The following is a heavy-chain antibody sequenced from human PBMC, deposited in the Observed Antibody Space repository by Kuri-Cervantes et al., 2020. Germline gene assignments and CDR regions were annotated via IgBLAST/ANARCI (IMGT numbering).Heavy chain of an antibody. CDR3: ARAVMDSSGYILGMYDY. Sequence: SVKVSCKASGGSFSSYAISWVRQAPGQGLEWMGGIIPIFGTANYAQKFQGRVPITTDESTSTAYMELSSLRSEDTAVYYCARAVMDSSGYILGMYDYWGQGTLVTVSS. J-gene: IGHJ4*02. V-gene: IGHV1-69*05. CDR2: IIPIFGTA. D-gene: IGHD3-22*01. CDR1: GGSFSSYA.